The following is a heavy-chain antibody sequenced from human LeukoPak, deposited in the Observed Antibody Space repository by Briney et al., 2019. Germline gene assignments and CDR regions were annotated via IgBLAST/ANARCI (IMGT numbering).Heavy chain of an antibody. CDR2: INHSGST. D-gene: IGHD2-2*01. CDR3: ARTPLGYCSSTSCYPWGFIDY. CDR1: GGSFSGYY. V-gene: IGHV4-34*01. Sequence: SETLSLTCAVYGGSFSGYYWSWIRQPPGKGLEWIGEINHSGSTNYNPSLKSRVTISVDTSKNQFSLKLSSVTAADTAVYYCARTPLGYCSSTSCYPWGFIDYWGQGTLVTVSS. J-gene: IGHJ4*02.